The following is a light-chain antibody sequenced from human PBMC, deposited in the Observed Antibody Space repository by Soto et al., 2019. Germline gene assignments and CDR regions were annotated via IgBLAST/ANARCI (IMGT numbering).Light chain of an antibody. J-gene: IGKJ1*01. CDR1: QGIRND. CDR3: LQHSSYRRT. V-gene: IGKV1-17*01. Sequence: DIPMTQSPSSLSASVGDRVSITCRASQGIRNDLSWYQQKPGKAPKRLIYAASTLQSGVPSRFSGSVSGTEFTLTISSLQREDFVTYYCLQHSSYRRTFGEGTKVEIK. CDR2: AAS.